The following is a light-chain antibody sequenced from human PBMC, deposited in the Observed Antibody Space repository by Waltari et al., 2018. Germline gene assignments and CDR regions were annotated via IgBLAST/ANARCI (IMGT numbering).Light chain of an antibody. J-gene: IGLJ3*02. CDR2: EVS. V-gene: IGLV2-14*01. CDR3: SSYTSSSTKV. Sequence: QSALTQPASVSGSPGQSITISCTGTSRDVGGYNYVSWYQQPPGKAPKLMIYEVSNRPSGVSNRFSGSKSGNTASLTISGLQAEDGADYYCSSYTSSSTKVFGGGTKLTVL. CDR1: SRDVGGYNY.